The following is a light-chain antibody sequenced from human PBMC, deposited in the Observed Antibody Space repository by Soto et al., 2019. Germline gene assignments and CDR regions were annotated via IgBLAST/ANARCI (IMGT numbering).Light chain of an antibody. J-gene: IGLJ3*02. CDR2: EVS. CDR1: NSDVGGYDY. Sequence: QSALTQPASVSGSPGQSITISCTGNNSDVGGYDYVSWYQQHPGKAPKLMIYEVSHRPSGVSNRFSGSRSGNPASLTISGLQAEDEADYYCSSYTTSTTLGVFGGGTKLTVL. CDR3: SSYTTSTTLGV. V-gene: IGLV2-14*01.